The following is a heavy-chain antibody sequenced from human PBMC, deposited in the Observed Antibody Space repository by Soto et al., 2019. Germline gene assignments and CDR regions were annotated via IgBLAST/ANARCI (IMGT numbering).Heavy chain of an antibody. J-gene: IGHJ4*02. CDR3: ARAVRGSYYDY. CDR2: IYYSGST. Sequence: QVQLQESGPGLVKPSQTLSLTCTVSGGSISSGDYYWSWIRQPPGKGLEWIGYIYYSGSTDYNPSLKSRVTISVATSKHPFSLKLSSVTAADTAVYYCARAVRGSYYDYWGQGTLVTVSS. CDR1: GGSISSGDYY. V-gene: IGHV4-30-4*01. D-gene: IGHD1-26*01.